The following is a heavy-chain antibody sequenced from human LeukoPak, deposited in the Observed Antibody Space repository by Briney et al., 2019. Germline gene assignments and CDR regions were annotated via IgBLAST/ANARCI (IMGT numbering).Heavy chain of an antibody. CDR3: ARERVVVPAAIPFDY. D-gene: IGHD2-2*02. V-gene: IGHV1-18*01. Sequence: GASVKVSCKASGYTFTSYGISWVRQAPGQGLEWMGWISAYNGNTNYAQKLQGRVTMTTDKSTSTAYMELSSLRSEDTAVYYCARERVVVPAAIPFDYWGQGTLVTVSS. J-gene: IGHJ4*02. CDR1: GYTFTSYG. CDR2: ISAYNGNT.